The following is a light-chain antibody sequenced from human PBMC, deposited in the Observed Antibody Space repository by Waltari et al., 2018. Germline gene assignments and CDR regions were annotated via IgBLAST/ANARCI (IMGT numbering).Light chain of an antibody. CDR2: SNN. CDR3: AVWDGSLNAYV. V-gene: IGLV1-44*01. CDR1: SSNTGSNT. J-gene: IGLJ1*01. Sequence: QSVLTQPPSVSGTPGQRVTLSCSGSSSNTGSNTVNWYQQLPGTAPKLLIYSNNQRPSGVPDRISGSRSGTSASLAVSGLQSEDEADYYCAVWDGSLNAYVFGAGTKVTVL.